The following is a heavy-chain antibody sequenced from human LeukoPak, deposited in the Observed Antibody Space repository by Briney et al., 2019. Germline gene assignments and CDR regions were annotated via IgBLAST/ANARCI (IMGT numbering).Heavy chain of an antibody. CDR2: IYYSGST. V-gene: IGHV4-59*01. Sequence: PSETLSLTCTVSGGSISSYYWSWIRQPPGKGLEWIGYIYYSGSTNYNPSLKSRVTISVDTSKNQFSLKLSSVTAADTAVYYCARGLGDYRGRGTLVTVSS. D-gene: IGHD3-3*01. J-gene: IGHJ4*02. CDR1: GGSISSYY. CDR3: ARGLGDY.